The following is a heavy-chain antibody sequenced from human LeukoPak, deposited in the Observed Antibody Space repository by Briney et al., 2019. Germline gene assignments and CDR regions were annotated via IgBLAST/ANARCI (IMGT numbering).Heavy chain of an antibody. CDR1: GFTFSSYS. J-gene: IGHJ4*02. CDR2: IRQDGSDK. D-gene: IGHD3-22*01. V-gene: IGHV3-7*01. Sequence: PGGSLRLSCAASGFTFSSYSMNWVRQAPGKGLEWVANIRQDGSDKFYVDSVKGRFTISRDNAKNSLYLQMNSLRAEDTAVYYCASTRTGHYDSSGYIDYWGQGTLVTVSS. CDR3: ASTRTGHYDSSGYIDY.